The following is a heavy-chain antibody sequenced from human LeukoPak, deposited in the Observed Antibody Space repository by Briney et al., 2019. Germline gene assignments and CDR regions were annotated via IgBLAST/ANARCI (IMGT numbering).Heavy chain of an antibody. V-gene: IGHV1-69*01. CDR2: IIPIFGTA. CDR3: ASRLYCSNTRCRNFPFAY. D-gene: IGHD2-2*01. Sequence: SVKASCKASGGTFSSYAINWVRQAPGQGLEWMGGIIPIFGTANYAQKFQDRVTITADESTSTAYMELSSLRSEDTAIYYCASRLYCSNTRCRNFPFAYWGQGTLVTVSS. J-gene: IGHJ4*02. CDR1: GGTFSSYA.